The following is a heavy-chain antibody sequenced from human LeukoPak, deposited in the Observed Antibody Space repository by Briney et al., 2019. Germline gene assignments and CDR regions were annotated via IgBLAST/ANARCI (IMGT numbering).Heavy chain of an antibody. CDR3: AKFSSSGWYYFDY. V-gene: IGHV3-23*01. D-gene: IGHD6-19*01. Sequence: GGALRLSCAASGVTFSSYAMSWGRQAPGKGLEWVSAISGSGGSTYYADSVRGAFTISRDNSKNKLYLQMNSLRDEATAVYYCAKFSSSGWYYFDYWGQGTLVTVSS. J-gene: IGHJ4*02. CDR1: GVTFSSYA. CDR2: ISGSGGST.